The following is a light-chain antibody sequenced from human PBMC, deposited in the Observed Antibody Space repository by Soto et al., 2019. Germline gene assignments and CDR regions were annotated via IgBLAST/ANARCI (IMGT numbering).Light chain of an antibody. V-gene: IGKV3-20*01. CDR1: ETVATN. CDR3: QQSGSSPTT. CDR2: EAS. J-gene: IGKJ1*01. Sequence: TQSPATVSVSPGERATLSCRASETVATNLAWYQQKPGQAPRLLIYEASRRATGIPARFSGSGSGTDFTLTISRLEPEDFALYYSQQSGSSPTTFGHGTKVDIK.